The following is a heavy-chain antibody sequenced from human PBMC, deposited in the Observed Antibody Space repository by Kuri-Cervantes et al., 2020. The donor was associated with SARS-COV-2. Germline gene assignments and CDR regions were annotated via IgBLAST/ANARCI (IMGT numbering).Heavy chain of an antibody. D-gene: IGHD2-21*01. Sequence: GGSLRLSCAASGFTFSSYAMHWVRQAPGKGLEWVAVISYDGSNKYYADSVKGRFTISRDNSKHTLYLQMNSLRAEDTAVYYCATVFYGGFLIVGPPQFDPWGQGTLVTVSS. V-gene: IGHV3-30*04. CDR3: ATVFYGGFLIVGPPQFDP. J-gene: IGHJ5*02. CDR2: ISYDGSNK. CDR1: GFTFSSYA.